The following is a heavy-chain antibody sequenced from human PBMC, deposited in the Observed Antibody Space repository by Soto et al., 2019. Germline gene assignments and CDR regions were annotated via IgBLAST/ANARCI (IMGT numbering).Heavy chain of an antibody. V-gene: IGHV3-74*01. CDR2: ISDDGSTA. CDR1: GFTFSAYW. J-gene: IGHJ4*02. Sequence: GGSLRLSCSVSGFTFSAYWMHWVRQVPGKGLTWVSRISDDGSTATYADSVKGRFVISRDNAKNSLYLEMNTLRADDSGLYYCARGPRVSSTGTGAHWGRGTLVTSPQ. CDR3: ARGPRVSSTGTGAH. D-gene: IGHD1-1*01.